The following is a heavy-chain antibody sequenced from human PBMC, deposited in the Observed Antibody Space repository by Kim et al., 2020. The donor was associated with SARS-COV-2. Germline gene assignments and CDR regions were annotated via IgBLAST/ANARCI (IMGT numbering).Heavy chain of an antibody. CDR3: ARDDSPYNSGWYSGLVYYYYYGMDV. Sequence: GGSLRLSCAASGFSFSDYGMHWVRQAPGKGLEWVAVISYDGSNKFYADSVKGRFTVSRDNSKNTLSLQMNSLRAEDTGVYYCARDDSPYNSGWYSGLVYYYYYGMDVWGLGTTVIVSS. D-gene: IGHD6-19*01. V-gene: IGHV3-33*05. J-gene: IGHJ6*02. CDR1: GFSFSDYG. CDR2: ISYDGSNK.